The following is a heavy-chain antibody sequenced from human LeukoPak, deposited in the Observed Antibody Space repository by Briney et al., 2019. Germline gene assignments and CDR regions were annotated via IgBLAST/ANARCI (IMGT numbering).Heavy chain of an antibody. CDR2: FDPEDGET. CDR1: GYTLTELS. D-gene: IGHD3-22*01. CDR3: ATDGDYYDSSGYHRPLDY. Sequence: ASVKVSCKVSGYTLTELSMHWVRQAPGKGLEWMGGFDPEDGETIYAQKFQGRVTMTEDTSTDTAYMELSSLRSEDTAVYYCATDGDYYDSSGYHRPLDYWGQGTLVTVSS. J-gene: IGHJ4*02. V-gene: IGHV1-24*01.